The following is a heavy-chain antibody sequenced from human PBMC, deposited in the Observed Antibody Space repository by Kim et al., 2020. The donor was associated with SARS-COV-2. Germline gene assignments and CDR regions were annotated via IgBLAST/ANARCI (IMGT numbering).Heavy chain of an antibody. J-gene: IGHJ4*02. Sequence: GGSLRLSCVASGFSVSSQWMHWVRQAPGKGLAWVSRIKHGGSGTIYADSVKGRFTISRDNAKNTLYLQMNSLRVEDTAIYYCVQPFSGYWGQGTLVTVSS. CDR2: IKHGGSGT. V-gene: IGHV3-74*01. CDR1: GFSVSSQW. D-gene: IGHD3-10*01. CDR3: VQPFSGY.